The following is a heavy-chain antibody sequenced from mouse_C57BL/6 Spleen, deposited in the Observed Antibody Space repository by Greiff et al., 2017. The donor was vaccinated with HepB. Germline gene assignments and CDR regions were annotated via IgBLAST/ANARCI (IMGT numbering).Heavy chain of an antibody. Sequence: QVQLQQPGAELVKPGASVKLSCKASGYTFTSYWMHWVKQRPGQGLEWIGMIHPNSGSTNYNEKFKSKATLTVDKSSSTAYMQLSSLTSEDSAVYYCASPVVATRDYFDYWGQGTTLTVTS. CDR2: IHPNSGST. CDR3: ASPVVATRDYFDY. D-gene: IGHD1-1*01. CDR1: GYTFTSYW. J-gene: IGHJ2*01. V-gene: IGHV1-64*01.